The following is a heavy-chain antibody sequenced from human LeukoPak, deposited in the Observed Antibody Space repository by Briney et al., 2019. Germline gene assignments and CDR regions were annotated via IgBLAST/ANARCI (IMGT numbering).Heavy chain of an antibody. V-gene: IGHV3-30*02. D-gene: IGHD3-3*01. CDR1: GFTFSSYG. CDR2: IRYDGSNK. Sequence: GGSLRLSCAASGFTFSSYGMHWVRQVPGKGLEWVAFIRYDGSNKYYADSVKGRFTISRDNSKNTLYLQMNSLRAEDTAVYYCANLYDFWSGYYGSPLDYWGQGTLVTVSS. J-gene: IGHJ4*02. CDR3: ANLYDFWSGYYGSPLDY.